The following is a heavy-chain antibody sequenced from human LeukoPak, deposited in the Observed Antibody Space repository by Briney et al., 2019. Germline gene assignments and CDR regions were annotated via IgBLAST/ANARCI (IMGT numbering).Heavy chain of an antibody. CDR3: ARYAYSSTWYPNWFDP. J-gene: IGHJ5*02. CDR2: IYPGDSDT. V-gene: IGHV5-51*01. CDR1: GYIFTTHW. Sequence: GESLKISCKGSGYIFTTHWIGWVRQMPGKGLEWMGIIYPGDSDTRYSPSFQGQVTISVDKSISTAYLQWSSLKASDTAIYYCARYAYSSTWYPNWFDPWGQGTLVTVSS. D-gene: IGHD6-13*01.